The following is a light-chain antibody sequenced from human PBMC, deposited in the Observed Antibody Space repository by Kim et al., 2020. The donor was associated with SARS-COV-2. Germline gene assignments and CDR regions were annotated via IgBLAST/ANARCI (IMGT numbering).Light chain of an antibody. V-gene: IGLV1-47*02. CDR3: ATWDDSVTGPL. J-gene: IGLJ2*01. CDR2: NNS. CDR1: GSNIGDNY. Sequence: QSVLTQPPSASGTPGQRVTISCSGSGSNIGDNYVHWYQQVSGTAPKLLIYNNSQRPSSVPDRFSGSKSGTSASLAISGLWSDDEAEYYCATWDDSVTGPLFGGGTQLTVL.